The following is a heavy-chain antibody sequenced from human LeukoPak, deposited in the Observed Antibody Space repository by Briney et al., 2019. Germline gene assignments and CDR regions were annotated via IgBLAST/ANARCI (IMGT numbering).Heavy chain of an antibody. J-gene: IGHJ4*02. D-gene: IGHD3-3*01. Sequence: KAGGSLRLSCAASGFTFSDYYMSWIRQAPGKGLEWVSYISSSGSTIYYADSVKGRFTISRDNAKNSLYLEMNSLRAEDTAVYYCAREYYIFWGGYYAEGYWGQGTLVTVSS. CDR2: ISSSGSTI. CDR1: GFTFSDYY. V-gene: IGHV3-11*01. CDR3: AREYYIFWGGYYAEGY.